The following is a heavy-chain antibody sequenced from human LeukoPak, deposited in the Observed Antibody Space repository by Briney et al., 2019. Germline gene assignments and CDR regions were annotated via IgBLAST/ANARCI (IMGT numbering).Heavy chain of an antibody. CDR2: IYYSGST. V-gene: IGHV4-59*01. CDR1: GVSISSYY. J-gene: IGHJ4*02. CDR3: ARDPGYCSSTSCYDNSGYDL. D-gene: IGHD2-2*01. Sequence: SETLSLTCTVSGVSISSYYWSWLRQPPGKGLEWLGYIYYSGSTNYNPALKSRVTISVGTSKNQFSLKLSSVTAADTAVYYCARDPGYCSSTSCYDNSGYDLWGQGTLVTVSS.